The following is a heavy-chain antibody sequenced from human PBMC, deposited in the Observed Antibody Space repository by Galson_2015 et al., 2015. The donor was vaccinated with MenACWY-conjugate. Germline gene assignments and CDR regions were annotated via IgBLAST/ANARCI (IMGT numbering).Heavy chain of an antibody. CDR3: AKGAKYDDSSGKRDDAFDI. Sequence: SLRLSCAASGFTFSKCAMSWVRQAPGKGLEWVSGISASGGDIDYADSVKGRFTISRDNSKNTVYLQMNSLRAEDTAVYHCAKGAKYDDSSGKRDDAFDIWGQGTMVTVSS. V-gene: IGHV3-23*01. D-gene: IGHD3-22*01. CDR1: GFTFSKCA. J-gene: IGHJ3*02. CDR2: ISASGGDI.